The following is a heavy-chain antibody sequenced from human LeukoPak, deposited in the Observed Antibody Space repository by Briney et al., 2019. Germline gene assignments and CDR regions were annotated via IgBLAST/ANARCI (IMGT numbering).Heavy chain of an antibody. CDR2: INHSGST. D-gene: IGHD3-22*01. CDR3: ARLGGYTNWFDP. CDR1: GGSFSGYY. Sequence: PSETLCLTCAVYGGSFSGYYWSWIRQPPGKGLEWIGEINHSGSTNYNPSLKSRVTISVDTSKNQFSLKLSSVTAADTAVYYCARLGGYTNWFDPWGQGTLVTVSS. J-gene: IGHJ5*02. V-gene: IGHV4-34*01.